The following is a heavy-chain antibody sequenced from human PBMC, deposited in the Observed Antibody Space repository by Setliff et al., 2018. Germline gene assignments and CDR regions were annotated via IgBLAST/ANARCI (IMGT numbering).Heavy chain of an antibody. D-gene: IGHD3-9*01. CDR1: GDSLRRSTYY. V-gene: IGHV4-39*01. CDR3: ARRDPTGYYGYSFDF. J-gene: IGHJ4*02. CDR2: VDHSGNA. Sequence: PSETLSLTCTVSGDSLRRSTYYWGWIRQSPGKGLDWIGTVDHSGNAFYNPSLKSRVIISVDTPKNQVSLRLTSVSAADTAVYFCARRDPTGYYGYSFDFWGQGTLVTVSS.